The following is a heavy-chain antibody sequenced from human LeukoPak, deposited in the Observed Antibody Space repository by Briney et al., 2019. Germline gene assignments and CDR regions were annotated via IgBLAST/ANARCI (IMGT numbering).Heavy chain of an antibody. D-gene: IGHD2-8*02. J-gene: IGHJ4*02. CDR1: GYTFSSYA. CDR2: ISAYNGNT. CDR3: ARGPGGYYFDY. Sequence: GASVKVSCKASGYTFSSYAMNWVRQAPGQGLEWMGWISAYNGNTNYAQKLQGRVTMTTDTSTSTAYMELRSLRSDDTAVYYCARGPGGYYFDYWGQGTLVTVSS. V-gene: IGHV1-18*01.